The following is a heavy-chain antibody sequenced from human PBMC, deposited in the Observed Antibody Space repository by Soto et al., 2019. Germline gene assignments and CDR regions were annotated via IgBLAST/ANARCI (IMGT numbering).Heavy chain of an antibody. V-gene: IGHV4-39*07. CDR1: GGSISSSNYY. D-gene: IGHD3-10*01. Sequence: SETLSLTCIVSGGSISSSNYYWGWIRQPPGKGLEWIGYIYHSGSTYYNPSLRSRVAISVDTSKNKVSLKVISVTAADTAVYYCARSKVPRFGELIWFDPWGQGTLVTVSS. CDR2: IYHSGST. CDR3: ARSKVPRFGELIWFDP. J-gene: IGHJ5*02.